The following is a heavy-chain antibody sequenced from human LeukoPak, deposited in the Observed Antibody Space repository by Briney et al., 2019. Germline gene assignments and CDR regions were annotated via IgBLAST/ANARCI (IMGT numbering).Heavy chain of an antibody. CDR1: GGSISSYY. CDR2: IYYSGST. D-gene: IGHD3-10*01. V-gene: IGHV4-59*08. J-gene: IGHJ6*03. CDR3: ARLEVYGSGSPPYYYMDV. Sequence: SETLSLTCTVSGGSISSYYWSWIRQPPGKGLEWIGYIYYSGSTNYNPSLKSRVTISVDTSKNQFSLKLSSVTAADTAVYYCARLEVYGSGSPPYYYMDVWGKGTTVTVSS.